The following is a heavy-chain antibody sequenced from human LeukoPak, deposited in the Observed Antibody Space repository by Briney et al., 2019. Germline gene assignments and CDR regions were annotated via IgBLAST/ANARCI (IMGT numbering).Heavy chain of an antibody. J-gene: IGHJ4*02. CDR3: ARAPGYGAAYYFDY. CDR2: ISSTSSTI. D-gene: IGHD1-1*01. CDR1: GFTFSSYS. V-gene: IGHV3-48*01. Sequence: GGSLRLSCAASGFTFSSYSMNWVRQAPGKGLEWVSYISSTSSTIYYADSVKGRFTISRDSSKNTLYLQMNSLRAEDTAVYYCARAPGYGAAYYFDYWGQGTLVTVSS.